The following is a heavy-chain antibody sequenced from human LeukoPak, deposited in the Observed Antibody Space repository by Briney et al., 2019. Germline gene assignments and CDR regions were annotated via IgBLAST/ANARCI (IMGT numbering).Heavy chain of an antibody. CDR1: GGTFSSYA. CDR3: ARDGPRSSSPSSPNDY. D-gene: IGHD6-13*01. CDR2: IIPIFGTA. J-gene: IGHJ4*02. V-gene: IGHV1-69*13. Sequence: GASVKVSCKASGGTFSSYAISWVRQAPGQGLEWMGGIIPIFGTANYAQKFQGRVTITADESTSTAYMELSSLRSEDTAVYYCARDGPRSSSPSSPNDYWGQETLVTVSS.